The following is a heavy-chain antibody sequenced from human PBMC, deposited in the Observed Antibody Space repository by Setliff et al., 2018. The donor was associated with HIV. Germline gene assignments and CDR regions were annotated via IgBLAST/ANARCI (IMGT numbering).Heavy chain of an antibody. D-gene: IGHD3-3*01. V-gene: IGHV1-2*02. CDR1: GYTFTDYF. J-gene: IGHJ4*02. Sequence: ASVKVSCKTSGYTFTDYFLHWVRQAPGQGLEWMGWISAYNGDTKYAQKFQGRVTMTRNTSIGTAYMELSSLRSEDTAVYYCAAQSYYNFWSGYYRTEPFDYWGQGTLVTVSS. CDR2: ISAYNGDT. CDR3: AAQSYYNFWSGYYRTEPFDY.